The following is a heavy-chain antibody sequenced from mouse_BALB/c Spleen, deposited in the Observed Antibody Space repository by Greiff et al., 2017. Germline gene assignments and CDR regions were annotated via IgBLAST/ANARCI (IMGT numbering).Heavy chain of an antibody. V-gene: IGHV3-2*02. CDR2: ISYSGST. CDR1: GYSITSDYA. Sequence: EVKLQESGPGLVKPSQSLSLTCTVTGYSITSDYAWTWIRQFPGNKLEWMGYISYSGSTSYNPSLKSRISITRDTSKNQFFLQLNSVTTEDTATYYCARGDYYGSSGLFAYWGQGTLVTVSA. D-gene: IGHD1-1*01. J-gene: IGHJ3*01. CDR3: ARGDYYGSSGLFAY.